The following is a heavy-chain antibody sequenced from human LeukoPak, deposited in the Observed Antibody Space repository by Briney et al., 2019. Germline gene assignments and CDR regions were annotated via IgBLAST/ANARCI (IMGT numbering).Heavy chain of an antibody. V-gene: IGHV5-10-1*01. J-gene: IGHJ4*02. CDR3: ARLGGDMFHAWTPHWFDY. D-gene: IGHD3-10*01. CDR1: GYSFTSYW. Sequence: GESLQISCKGSGYSFTSYWISWVRQMPGKGLEWMGRIDPSDSYTDYSPSFQGHVTISADKSISTAYLQWSSLKASDTAMYYCARLGGDMFHAWTPHWFDYWGQGTLVTVSS. CDR2: IDPSDSYT.